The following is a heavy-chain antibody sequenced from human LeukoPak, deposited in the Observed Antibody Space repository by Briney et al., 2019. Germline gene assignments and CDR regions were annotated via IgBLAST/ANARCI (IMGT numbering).Heavy chain of an antibody. CDR3: ARGGVGYGGYSPGGGYYYYMDV. CDR2: INHSGST. Sequence: KASETLSLTCAVYGGSFSGYYWSWIRQPPGKGLEWIGEINHSGSTNYNPSLKSRVTISVDTSKNQFSLKLSSVTAADTAVYYCARGGVGYGGYSPGGGYYYYMDVWGKGTTVTISS. D-gene: IGHD4-23*01. V-gene: IGHV4-34*01. J-gene: IGHJ6*03. CDR1: GGSFSGYY.